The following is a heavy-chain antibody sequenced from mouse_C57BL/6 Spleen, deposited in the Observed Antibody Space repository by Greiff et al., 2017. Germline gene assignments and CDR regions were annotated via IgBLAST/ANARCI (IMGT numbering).Heavy chain of an antibody. V-gene: IGHV5-6*01. J-gene: IGHJ3*01. CDR3: ARHSSNYGAY. Sequence: EVMLVESGGDLVKPGGSLKLSCAASGFTFSSYGMSWVRQTPDKRLEWVATISSGGSYTYYPDSVKGRFTISRDNAKNTLYLQMSSLKSEDTAMYYCARHSSNYGAYWGQGTLVTVSA. CDR1: GFTFSSYG. CDR2: ISSGGSYT. D-gene: IGHD2-5*01.